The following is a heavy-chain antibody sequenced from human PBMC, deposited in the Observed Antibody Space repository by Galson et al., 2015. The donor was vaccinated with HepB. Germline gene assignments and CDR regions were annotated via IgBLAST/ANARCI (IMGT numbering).Heavy chain of an antibody. V-gene: IGHV3-23*01. J-gene: IGHJ4*02. CDR1: GFTLSSYA. D-gene: IGHD3-22*01. CDR3: AKAGRYDSSGYYSYFDY. CDR2: ISGSAGST. Sequence: SLRLSCATSGFTLSSYAVSWVRQAPGKGLEWVSGISGSAGSTYYADSVRGQFTISRDNSKNTLYLQMNSLRAEDTAVYYCAKAGRYDSSGYYSYFDYWGQGTLVTVSS.